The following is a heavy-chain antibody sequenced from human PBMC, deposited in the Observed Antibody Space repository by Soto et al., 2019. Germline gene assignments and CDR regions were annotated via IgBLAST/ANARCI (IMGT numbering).Heavy chain of an antibody. V-gene: IGHV1-69*01. CDR3: ARVGGIGAPPGTDY. CDR2: VIPILGQA. CDR1: GGIFSSYA. Sequence: QMQLVQYGAEVKKPGSSVKVSCKASGGIFSSYAISWLRQAPGQGLEWMGAVIPILGQAYYAQDLQDRVSITADESTRTTYMELSSLRSEDTAVYFCARVGGIGAPPGTDYWGQGTLVTVSS. J-gene: IGHJ4*02. D-gene: IGHD6-6*01.